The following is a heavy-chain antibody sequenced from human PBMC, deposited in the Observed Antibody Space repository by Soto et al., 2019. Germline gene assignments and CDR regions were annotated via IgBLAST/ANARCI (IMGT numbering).Heavy chain of an antibody. Sequence: PSETLSLTCTFSGGSISDYYWSWIRQPPGKGLEWIGYISYSGSTNYKPSLKSRVTISLDTSKKQFSLKLSSVTAADTAVYYCARDRYNWNDVGAFDIWGQGTMVTVSS. CDR2: ISYSGST. D-gene: IGHD1-1*01. J-gene: IGHJ3*02. V-gene: IGHV4-59*01. CDR1: GGSISDYY. CDR3: ARDRYNWNDVGAFDI.